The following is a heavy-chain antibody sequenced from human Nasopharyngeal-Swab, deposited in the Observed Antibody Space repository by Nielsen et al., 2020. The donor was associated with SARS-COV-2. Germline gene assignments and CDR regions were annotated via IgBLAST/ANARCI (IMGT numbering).Heavy chain of an antibody. V-gene: IGHV4-61*01. CDR1: GGSIGSSSYY. J-gene: IGHJ4*02. CDR2: IYYSGST. Sequence: GSLRLSCTVSGGSIGSSSYYWSWIRQPPGKGLEWIGYIYYSGSTNYNPSLKSRVTISVDTSKNQFSLKLSSVTAADTAVYYCARGFDYWGQGTLVTVSS. CDR3: ARGFDY.